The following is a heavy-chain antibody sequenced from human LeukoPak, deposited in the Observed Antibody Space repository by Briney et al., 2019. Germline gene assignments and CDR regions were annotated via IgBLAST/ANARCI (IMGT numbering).Heavy chain of an antibody. J-gene: IGHJ4*02. V-gene: IGHV3-20*04. D-gene: IGHD4-11*01. CDR2: IDWNGAGT. CDR1: AFTFDEHD. CDR3: ARVQRWGYSNYFDY. Sequence: PGGSLRLSCAASAFTFDEHDMSWVRQAPGKGLEWVSGIDWNGAGTGYADSVKGRFTISRDNAKNSLYLQMNSLRAKDTALYYCARVQRWGYSNYFDYWGQGTLVTVSS.